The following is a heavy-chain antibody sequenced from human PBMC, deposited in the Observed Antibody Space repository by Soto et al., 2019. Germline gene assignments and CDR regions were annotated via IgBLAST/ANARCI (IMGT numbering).Heavy chain of an antibody. CDR1: GGTFSSYA. CDR3: ARDTAMVTTYYCYGMDV. D-gene: IGHD5-18*01. J-gene: IGHJ6*02. Sequence: QVQLVQSGAEVKKPGSSVKVSCKASGGTFSSYAISWVRQAPGQGLEWMGGIIPIFGTANYAQKFQGRVRITADESTSTAYMELSSLRSEDTAVYYCARDTAMVTTYYCYGMDVWGQGTTVTVSS. V-gene: IGHV1-69*12. CDR2: IIPIFGTA.